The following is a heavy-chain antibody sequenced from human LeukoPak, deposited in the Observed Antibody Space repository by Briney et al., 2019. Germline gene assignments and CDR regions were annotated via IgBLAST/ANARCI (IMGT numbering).Heavy chain of an antibody. CDR2: ISGGSGST. CDR3: AKGEYSSGWFSDY. D-gene: IGHD6-19*01. V-gene: IGHV3-23*01. J-gene: IGHJ4*02. Sequence: GGSLRLSCAASGFAFSTYAMSWVRQAPGKGLEWVSGISGGSGSTYYGDSVKGRFTISRDNSRNTLYLQMSGLRAEDTAVYYCAKGEYSSGWFSDYWGRGTLVTVSS. CDR1: GFAFSTYA.